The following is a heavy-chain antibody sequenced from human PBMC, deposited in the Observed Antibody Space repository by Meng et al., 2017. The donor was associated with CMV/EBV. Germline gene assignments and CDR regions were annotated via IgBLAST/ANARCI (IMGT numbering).Heavy chain of an antibody. CDR3: ARDRVVVVPAATRNNWFDP. Sequence: FTGYYMHWVRQAPGQGLGWMGWINPNSGGTNYAQKFQGKVTMTRDTSISTAYMELGRLRSDDTAVYYCARDRVVVVPAATRNNWFDPWGQGTLVTVSS. V-gene: IGHV1-2*02. J-gene: IGHJ5*02. CDR1: FTGYY. CDR2: INPNSGGT. D-gene: IGHD2-2*01.